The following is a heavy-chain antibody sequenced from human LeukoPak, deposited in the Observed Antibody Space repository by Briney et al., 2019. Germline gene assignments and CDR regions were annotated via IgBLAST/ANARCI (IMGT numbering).Heavy chain of an antibody. CDR2: ISSSSSYI. V-gene: IGHV3-21*01. Sequence: GGSLRLSCAASGFTFSSYSMNWVRQAPGKGLEWVSSISSSSSYIYYADSVKGRFTISRDNAKNSLYLQINSLRAEDTAVYYCARDQTYCSGGSCYGRDYWGQGTLVTVSS. CDR3: ARDQTYCSGGSCYGRDY. CDR1: GFTFSSYS. J-gene: IGHJ4*02. D-gene: IGHD2-15*01.